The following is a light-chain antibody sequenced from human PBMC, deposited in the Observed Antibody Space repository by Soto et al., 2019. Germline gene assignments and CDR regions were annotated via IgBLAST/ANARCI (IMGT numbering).Light chain of an antibody. CDR3: QSYDSGLNGSI. Sequence: QAVVTQPPSVSGAPGQRVTISCTGSSSNIGAGYDVHWYQQLPGTAPKLLIYGNSNRPSGVPDRFPGSKSGTSASLAITGLQAEDEADYYCQSYDSGLNGSIFGGGTKLTVL. V-gene: IGLV1-40*01. CDR2: GNS. CDR1: SSNIGAGYD. J-gene: IGLJ2*01.